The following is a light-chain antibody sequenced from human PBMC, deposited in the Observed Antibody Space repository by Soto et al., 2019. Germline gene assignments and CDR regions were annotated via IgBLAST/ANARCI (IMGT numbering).Light chain of an antibody. J-gene: IGLJ2*01. CDR2: SNN. CDR3: AAWDDSLSGGVV. V-gene: IGLV1-47*02. Sequence: QSVLTQPPSASGTPGQRGTISCSGSSSNIGSNYVYWYQQLPGTAPKLLIYSNNQRPSGVPDRFSGSKSGTSASLAISGLRSEDEADYYCAAWDDSLSGGVVFGGGTKLTVL. CDR1: SSNIGSNY.